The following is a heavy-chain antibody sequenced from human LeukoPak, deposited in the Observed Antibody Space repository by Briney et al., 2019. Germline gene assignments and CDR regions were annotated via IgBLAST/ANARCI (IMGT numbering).Heavy chain of an antibody. CDR2: NYPSGTI. CDR3: ARHVPHSSKIDS. Sequence: GSLRLSCAASGFTFSTYDMSWVRQAPGKGLEWIGDNYPSGTIRYNPSLKSRVIISVETSKNQFSLMLNSVTAADTALYYCARHVPHSSKIDSWGLGTLVIVSS. CDR1: GFTFSTYD. D-gene: IGHD6-6*01. J-gene: IGHJ4*02. V-gene: IGHV4-4*09.